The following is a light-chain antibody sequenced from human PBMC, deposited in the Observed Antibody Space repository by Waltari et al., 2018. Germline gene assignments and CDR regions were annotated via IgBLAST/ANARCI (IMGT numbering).Light chain of an antibody. CDR1: QSVTRA. CDR2: GAS. Sequence: EIVLTQSPGTLSLSPGESATLSCRTSQSVTRALAWYHAKTGQAPRLLIYGASNRATGIPDRFSGSGSGTDFSLTISSLEPEDFAVYYCQHYLRLPVTFGQGTKVEVK. V-gene: IGKV3-20*01. CDR3: QHYLRLPVT. J-gene: IGKJ1*01.